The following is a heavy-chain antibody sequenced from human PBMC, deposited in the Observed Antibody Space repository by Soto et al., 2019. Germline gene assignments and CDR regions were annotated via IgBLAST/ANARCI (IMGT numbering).Heavy chain of an antibody. CDR3: ARGGGYYGVLFDY. V-gene: IGHV4-39*01. D-gene: IGHD4-17*01. Sequence: QLQLQESGPGLLRPSETLSLTCNVSGGAISSSSYFWAWVRQPPGKTLEWIGHILYSGTTHYTESLKSRVTISVDTSKNQFSLRLNSVTPADTVIYYCARGGGYYGVLFDYWGQGTLVPVSS. CDR1: GGAISSSSYF. J-gene: IGHJ4*02. CDR2: ILYSGTT.